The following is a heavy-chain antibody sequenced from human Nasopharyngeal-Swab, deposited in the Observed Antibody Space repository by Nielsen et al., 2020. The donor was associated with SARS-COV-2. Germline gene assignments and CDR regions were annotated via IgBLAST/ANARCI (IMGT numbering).Heavy chain of an antibody. J-gene: IGHJ3*01. CDR3: SKDGVVRGDALDL. CDR1: GFTFNIYA. CDR2: VSASGGST. Sequence: GGSLRLSCAASGFTFNIYAMAWVRRAPGRGLQWVTGVSASGGSTYYTDSVKGRFSISRDNSKNTLFLQMHSFRVEDTAVYYCSKDGVVRGDALDLWGQGTMVTVSS. D-gene: IGHD3-10*01. V-gene: IGHV3-23*01.